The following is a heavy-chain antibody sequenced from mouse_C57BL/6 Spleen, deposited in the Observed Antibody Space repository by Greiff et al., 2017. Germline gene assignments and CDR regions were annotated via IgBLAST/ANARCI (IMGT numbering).Heavy chain of an antibody. CDR1: GFTFSSYT. V-gene: IGHV5-9*01. Sequence: EVQLVESGGGLVKPGGSLKLSCAASGFTFSSYTMSWVRQTPEKRLEWVATISGGGGNTYYPDSVKGRFTISRDNAKNTLYLQMSSLRSEDTALYYCARQIYYDYDIYYYAMDYWGQGTSVTVSS. CDR3: ARQIYYDYDIYYYAMDY. D-gene: IGHD2-4*01. J-gene: IGHJ4*01. CDR2: ISGGGGNT.